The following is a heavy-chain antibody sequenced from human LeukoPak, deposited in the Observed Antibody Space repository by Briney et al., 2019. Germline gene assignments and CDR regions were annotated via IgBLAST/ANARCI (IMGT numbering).Heavy chain of an antibody. CDR2: IWYDGSNK. Sequence: GGSLRLSWAASGFTFSSYGMHWVRQAPGKGLEWVAVIWYDGSNKYYADSVKGRFTISRDNSKNTLYLQMNSLRAEDTAVYYCARGGQPIGQFIAAAGIDYWGQGTLVTVSS. CDR1: GFTFSSYG. J-gene: IGHJ4*02. D-gene: IGHD6-13*01. CDR3: ARGGQPIGQFIAAAGIDY. V-gene: IGHV3-33*08.